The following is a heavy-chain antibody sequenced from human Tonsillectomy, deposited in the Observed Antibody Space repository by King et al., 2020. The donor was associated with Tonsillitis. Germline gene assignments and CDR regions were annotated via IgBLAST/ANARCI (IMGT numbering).Heavy chain of an antibody. CDR3: ARAGVLADH. CDR1: GFTFTDYY. J-gene: IGHJ5*02. V-gene: IGHV3-11*06. CDR2: ISGSGDHT. D-gene: IGHD2-15*01. Sequence: QLVQSGGGLVKPGGSLRLSCAASGFTFTDYYIDWIRQAPGKGLEWVAYISGSGDHTNYGDSVRGRFTISRDNGRNSVFLQMNSLRAEDTAVYYCARAGVLADHWGQGTLVTVSS.